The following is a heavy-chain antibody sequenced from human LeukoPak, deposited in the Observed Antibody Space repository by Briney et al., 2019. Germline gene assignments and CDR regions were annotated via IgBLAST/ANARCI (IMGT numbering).Heavy chain of an antibody. CDR1: GFTFSSYS. CDR2: ISYDGSNK. CDR3: AREIGRGDDAFDI. J-gene: IGHJ3*02. V-gene: IGHV3-30-3*01. D-gene: IGHD3-10*01. Sequence: GGSLRLSCAASGFTFSSYSMHWVRQAPGKGLEWVAVISYDGSNKYYADSVKGRFTISRDNSKNTLYLQMNSLRAEDTAVYYCAREIGRGDDAFDIWGQGTMVTVPS.